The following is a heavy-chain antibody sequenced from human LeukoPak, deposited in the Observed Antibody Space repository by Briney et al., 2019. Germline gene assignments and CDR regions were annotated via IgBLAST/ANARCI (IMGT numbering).Heavy chain of an antibody. J-gene: IGHJ5*02. CDR2: ISYSGST. Sequence: SETLSLTCTVSGGSISSSSYYWGWIRQPPGKGLEWIGDISYSGSTYYNPSLKSRVTISVDTSKNQFSLKLSSVTATVTAVYYCASGGSSSWYRWFDPWGQGTLVTVSS. CDR1: GGSISSSSYY. CDR3: ASGGSSSWYRWFDP. V-gene: IGHV4-39*01. D-gene: IGHD6-13*01.